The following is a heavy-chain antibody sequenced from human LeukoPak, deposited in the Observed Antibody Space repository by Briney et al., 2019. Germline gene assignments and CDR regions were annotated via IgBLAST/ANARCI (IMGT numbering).Heavy chain of an antibody. CDR2: INSDGSTT. V-gene: IGHV3-74*01. CDR1: GFTFSSYW. J-gene: IGHJ3*02. CDR3: SRDTADDAFDI. Sequence: PGGSLRLSCAASGFTFSSYWMHWVRQAPGKGLVWVSRINSDGSTTSYADSVKGRFTISRDNAKNTLYLQMNSLRAEDTAVYYCSRDTADDAFDIWGQGTMVTVSS.